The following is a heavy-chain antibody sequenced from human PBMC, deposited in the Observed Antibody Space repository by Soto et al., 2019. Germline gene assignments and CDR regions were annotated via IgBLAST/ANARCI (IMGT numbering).Heavy chain of an antibody. V-gene: IGHV4-59*01. CDR3: ARRYGGNFDY. CDR2: IYYSGST. CDR1: GGSISSYY. D-gene: IGHD3-16*01. Sequence: QVQLQESGPGLVKPSETLSLTCSVSGGSISSYYWSWIRQPPGKGLEWIGYIYYSGSTNYNPSLKSRVTISVYTSKNQFSLKLSSVTAADTAVYYCARRYGGNFDYWGQGTLFTVSS. J-gene: IGHJ4*02.